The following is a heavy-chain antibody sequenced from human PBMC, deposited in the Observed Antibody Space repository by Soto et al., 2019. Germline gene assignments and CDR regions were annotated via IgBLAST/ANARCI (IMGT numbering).Heavy chain of an antibody. D-gene: IGHD5-18*01. Sequence: QVQLQESGPGLVKPSQTLSLTCTVSGGSISSGGYYWSWIRQHPGKGLEWIGHIYYSGLTFYNPSLKSRVTISVDTSKNQFSLKLTSVTAADTAVYYCARVARAMVNSYFDYWGQGTLVTVSS. V-gene: IGHV4-31*03. CDR1: GGSISSGGYY. J-gene: IGHJ4*02. CDR2: IYYSGLT. CDR3: ARVARAMVNSYFDY.